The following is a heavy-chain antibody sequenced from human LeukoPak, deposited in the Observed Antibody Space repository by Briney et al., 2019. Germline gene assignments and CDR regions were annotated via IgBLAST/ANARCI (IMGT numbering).Heavy chain of an antibody. J-gene: IGHJ4*02. V-gene: IGHV3-33*01. Sequence: GGSLRLSCAASGFTFSIYGMHWVRQAPGNGRECVAGIWEDGSNIYYADSVKGRFTISRDNSRNTLYLQMNSLRAEDTAVYYCARAGYNSGWYEDWGQGTLVTVSP. CDR2: IWEDGSNI. D-gene: IGHD6-19*01. CDR3: ARAGYNSGWYED. CDR1: GFTFSIYG.